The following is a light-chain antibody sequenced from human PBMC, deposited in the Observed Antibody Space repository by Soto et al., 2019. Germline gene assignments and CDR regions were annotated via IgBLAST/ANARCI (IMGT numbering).Light chain of an antibody. CDR1: SSNIGAGYD. J-gene: IGLJ2*01. V-gene: IGLV1-40*01. CDR2: GNS. Sequence: QSVLTQPPSVSGAPGQRVTISCTGSSSNIGAGYDVHWYQLLPGTAPKLLIYGNSNQPSGVPDRFSGSKSGTSASLAITGLQAEDEADYYCQSYDSSLSVVFGGGTKLTVL. CDR3: QSYDSSLSVV.